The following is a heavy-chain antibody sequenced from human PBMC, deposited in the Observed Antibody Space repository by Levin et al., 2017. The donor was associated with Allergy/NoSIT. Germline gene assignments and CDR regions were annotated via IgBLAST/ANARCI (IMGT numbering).Heavy chain of an antibody. CDR2: ISYDGSNK. CDR3: ARDSGDGSGTIGYYYYGMDV. Sequence: GGSLRLSCAASGFTFSSYAMHWVRQAPGKGLEWVAVISYDGSNKYYADSVKGRFTISRDNSKNTLYLQMNSLRAEDTAVYYCARDSGDGSGTIGYYYYGMDVWGQGTTVTVSS. CDR1: GFTFSSYA. J-gene: IGHJ6*02. D-gene: IGHD3-10*01. V-gene: IGHV3-30*04.